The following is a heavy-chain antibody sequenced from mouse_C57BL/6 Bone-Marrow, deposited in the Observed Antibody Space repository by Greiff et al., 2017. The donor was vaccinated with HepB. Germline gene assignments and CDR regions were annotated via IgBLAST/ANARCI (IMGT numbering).Heavy chain of an antibody. Sequence: VQLQQPGAELVKPGASVKLSCKASGYTFTSYWMQWVKQRPGQGLEWIGEIDPSDSYTNYNQKFKGKATLTVDTSSSTAYMQLSSLTSEDSAVYYCARGGFLRVFAYWGQGTLVTVSA. CDR3: ARGGFLRVFAY. V-gene: IGHV1-50*01. CDR1: GYTFTSYW. J-gene: IGHJ3*01. D-gene: IGHD3-2*02. CDR2: IDPSDSYT.